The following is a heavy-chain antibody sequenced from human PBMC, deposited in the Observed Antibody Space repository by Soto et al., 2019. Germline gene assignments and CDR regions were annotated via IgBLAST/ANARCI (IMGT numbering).Heavy chain of an antibody. V-gene: IGHV1-2*04. CDR3: AREVVMVGDYVPYYYYGMDV. J-gene: IGHJ6*02. CDR2: INPNSGGT. CDR1: GYTFTGYY. D-gene: IGHD4-17*01. Sequence: QVQLVQSGAEVKKPGASVKVSCKASGYTFTGYYMHWVRQAPGQGLEWMGWINPNSGGTNYAQKFQGWVTRTRDTYMSTAYMELSRLRSDDTAVYYCAREVVMVGDYVPYYYYGMDVWGQGTTVTVSS.